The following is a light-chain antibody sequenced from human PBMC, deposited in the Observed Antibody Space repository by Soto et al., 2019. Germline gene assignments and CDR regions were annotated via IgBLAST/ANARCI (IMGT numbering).Light chain of an antibody. CDR1: SSNIGAGYD. CDR3: QSYDSSLSGRYV. V-gene: IGLV1-40*01. CDR2: GNS. Sequence: QSVLTQPPSVSGAPGQRVTISCTGSSSNIGAGYDVHWYQQLPGTAPKLLIYGNSNRTSGVPDRFSGSKSGTSASLAITGLQAEDEADYYCQSYDSSLSGRYVFGTGTKVTVL. J-gene: IGLJ1*01.